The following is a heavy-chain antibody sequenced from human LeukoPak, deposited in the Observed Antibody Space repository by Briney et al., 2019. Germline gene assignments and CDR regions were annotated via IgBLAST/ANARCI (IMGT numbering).Heavy chain of an antibody. CDR2: IYGSGYT. CDR1: GGSVSGWY. CDR3: ARETSLAGFASGLGFNY. J-gene: IGHJ4*02. D-gene: IGHD6-19*01. Sequence: TPSETLSLTCTVSGGSVSGWYWSWIRQPPGKGLEWIGNIYGSGYTNYNPSLKSRVTMSIDTSKNHFSLKLTSVTAADTATYYCARETSLAGFASGLGFNYWGQGILVSVSS. V-gene: IGHV4-59*02.